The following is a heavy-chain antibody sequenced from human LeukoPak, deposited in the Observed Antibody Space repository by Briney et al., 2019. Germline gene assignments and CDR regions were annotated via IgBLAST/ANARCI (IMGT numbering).Heavy chain of an antibody. J-gene: IGHJ4*02. V-gene: IGHV4-34*01. Sequence: SETLSLTCAVYGGSFSGYYWSWIRQPPGKGLEWIGEINHSGSTNYNPSLKSRVTISVDTSKNQFSLKLSSVTAADTAVYYCARRRAAAGDHVNFDYWGQGTLVTVSS. CDR1: GGSFSGYY. CDR3: ARRRAAAGDHVNFDY. D-gene: IGHD6-13*01. CDR2: INHSGST.